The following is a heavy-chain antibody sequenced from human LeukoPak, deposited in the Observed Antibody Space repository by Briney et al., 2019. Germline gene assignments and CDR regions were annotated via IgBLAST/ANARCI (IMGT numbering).Heavy chain of an antibody. J-gene: IGHJ4*02. V-gene: IGHV1-2*02. CDR2: INVNSGGT. CDR3: ASYSDSPKEFDK. Sequence: SVDVSCKASGNTFTGDFMQWVRQAPGQGLEWMGWINVNSGGTHYAQKFQGRVSMTSDTSIATAYTELSGLRSDDTAVYYCASYSDSPKEFDKWGQGTLVSVSS. D-gene: IGHD1-26*01. CDR1: GNTFTGDF.